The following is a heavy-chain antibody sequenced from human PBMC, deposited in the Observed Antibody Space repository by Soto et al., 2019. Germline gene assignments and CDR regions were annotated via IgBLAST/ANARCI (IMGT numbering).Heavy chain of an antibody. Sequence: QVQLQQWGAGLLKPSETVSLTCAVYGGSFIGYYGTWIRQPPGKGLEWIGEINHSGSTNYNPSLKSRVTISADTPKNQFSLRLSSVTAADTAVYYCATLGHYDFWRGFRKGNWFDPWGQGTLVTVSS. J-gene: IGHJ5*02. CDR1: GGSFIGYY. CDR2: INHSGST. D-gene: IGHD3-3*01. CDR3: ATLGHYDFWRGFRKGNWFDP. V-gene: IGHV4-34*01.